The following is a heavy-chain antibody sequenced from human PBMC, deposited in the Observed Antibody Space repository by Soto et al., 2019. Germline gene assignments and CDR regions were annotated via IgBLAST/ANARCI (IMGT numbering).Heavy chain of an antibody. J-gene: IGHJ6*02. Sequence: QVQLVQSGAEVKKPGSSVKASCKASGGTFSSYAISWVRQAPGQGLEWMGGIIPIFGTANYAQKFQGRVTITADESTSTAYMELSSLRSEDXXXXXXXXXXXXXXXXXXXXXXXGQGTTVTVSS. CDR2: IIPIFGTA. CDR3: XXXXXXXXXXXXXXXX. CDR1: GGTFSSYA. V-gene: IGHV1-69*12.